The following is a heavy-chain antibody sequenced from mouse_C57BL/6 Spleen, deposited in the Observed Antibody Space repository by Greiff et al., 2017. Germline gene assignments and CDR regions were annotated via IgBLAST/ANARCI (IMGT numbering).Heavy chain of an antibody. CDR2: INPNNGGT. CDR1: GYTFTDYN. D-gene: IGHD2-4*01. Sequence: EVQLQQSGPELVKPGASVKIPCKASGYTFTDYNMDWVKQSHGKSLEWIGDINPNNGGTIYNQKFKSKATLTVDKSSSTAYMELRSLTSEDTAVYYCARGTMITTKAIYWYFDVWGTGTTVTVPS. V-gene: IGHV1-18*01. J-gene: IGHJ1*03. CDR3: ARGTMITTKAIYWYFDV.